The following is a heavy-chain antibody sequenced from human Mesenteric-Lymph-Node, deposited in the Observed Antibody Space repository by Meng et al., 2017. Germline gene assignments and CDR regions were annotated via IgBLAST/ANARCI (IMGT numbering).Heavy chain of an antibody. CDR1: GGSISSNNW. V-gene: IGHV4-4*02. J-gene: IGHJ4*02. CDR2: IYHSGST. Sequence: QVQLQESGTGLVKQSGTLSLTCAASGGSISSNNWWTWVRQPPGKGLEWIGEIYHSGSTNYNPSLKSRVNISIDKSKNEFSLKMRSVTAADTALYYCAGWLVGYRGQGILVTVSS. D-gene: IGHD6-19*01. CDR3: AGWLVGY.